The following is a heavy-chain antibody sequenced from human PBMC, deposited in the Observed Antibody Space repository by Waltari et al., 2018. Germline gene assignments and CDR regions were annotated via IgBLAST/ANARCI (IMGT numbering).Heavy chain of an antibody. Sequence: EEQLVESGGGLVKPGGSLRLSCAGSGFTFSNYNMNWVRQAPGKGVGWVSSISTNSTYTHYADSVKGRFTISRDNAKNSLFLQMNSLTTEDTAVYYCATGGWGFYFDYWGQGTLLTVSS. CDR2: ISTNSTYT. V-gene: IGHV3-21*01. D-gene: IGHD7-27*01. CDR1: GFTFSNYN. J-gene: IGHJ4*02. CDR3: ATGGWGFYFDY.